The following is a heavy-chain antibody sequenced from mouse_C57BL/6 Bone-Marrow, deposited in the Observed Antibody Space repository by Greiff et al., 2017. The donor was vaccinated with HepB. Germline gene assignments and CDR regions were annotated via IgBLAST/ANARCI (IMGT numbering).Heavy chain of an antibody. CDR3: TQITTVVARDAMDY. CDR2: IYPGNSDT. D-gene: IGHD1-1*01. Sequence: EVQLVESGTVLARPGASVKMSCKTSGYTFTSYWMHWVKQRPGQGLEWIGAIYPGNSDTSYNQKFKGKAKLTAVTSASTAYMELSSLTNEDSAVYYCTQITTVVARDAMDYWGQGTSVTVSS. CDR1: GYTFTSYW. V-gene: IGHV1-5*01. J-gene: IGHJ4*01.